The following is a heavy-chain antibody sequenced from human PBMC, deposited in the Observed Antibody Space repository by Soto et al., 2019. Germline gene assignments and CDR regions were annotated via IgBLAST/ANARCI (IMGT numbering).Heavy chain of an antibody. CDR2: MSYDGSDT. V-gene: IGHV3-30*02. J-gene: IGHJ5*02. D-gene: IGHD3-10*02. CDR1: GFIFSNNG. CDR3: TIVRVEDSALDX. Sequence: GGSLRLSFVGSGFIFSNNGMHWVRQTPGKGLEGVSFMSYDGSDTFYADSVKVRFTISIDNSKNTLFLHMSNLRAEDTAMYYCTIVRVEDSALDXWGQGTLVTVSX.